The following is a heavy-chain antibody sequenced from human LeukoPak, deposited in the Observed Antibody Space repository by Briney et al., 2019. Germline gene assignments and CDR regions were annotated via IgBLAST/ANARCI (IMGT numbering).Heavy chain of an antibody. CDR1: GFAFSTYA. CDR3: AKDALPTVWSPEY. V-gene: IGHV3-23*01. D-gene: IGHD4-11*01. Sequence: GGSLRLSCAASGFAFSTYAMSWVRQAPGKGLEWVSVISGSGGTRYYADSVKGRFTISRDNSKNTVDLQMNSLRAEDTAVYYCAKDALPTVWSPEYWGQGTLVTVSS. J-gene: IGHJ4*02. CDR2: ISGSGGTR.